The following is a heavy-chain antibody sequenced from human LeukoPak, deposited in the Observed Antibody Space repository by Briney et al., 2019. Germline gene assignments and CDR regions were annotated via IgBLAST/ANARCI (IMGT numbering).Heavy chain of an antibody. CDR1: GFTFSSYN. D-gene: IGHD3-10*02. J-gene: IGHJ6*04. CDR3: AELGITMIGGV. CDR2: ISSSSSYI. V-gene: IGHV3-21*01. Sequence: GGSLRLSCAASGFTFSSYNMNWVRQAPGKGLEWVSFISSSSSYIYYADSVKGRFTISRDNAKNSLYLQMNSLRAEDTAVYYCAELGITMIGGVWGKGTTVTISS.